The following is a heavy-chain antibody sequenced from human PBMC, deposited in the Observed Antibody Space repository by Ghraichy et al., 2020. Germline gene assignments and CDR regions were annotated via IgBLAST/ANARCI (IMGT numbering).Heavy chain of an antibody. CDR2: ISGSGDNT. D-gene: IGHD2-8*01. V-gene: IGHV3-23*01. CDR1: GFTFSNYA. CDR3: ARGMRSSSYYGMDV. Sequence: LSLTCAASGFTFSNYAMRWVRQAPGKGLEWVSSISGSGDNTYYADSVKGRFTISRDNSQNTLRLQMSSLRADDTAVYYCARGMRSSSYYGMDVWGQGTTVAVSS. J-gene: IGHJ6*02.